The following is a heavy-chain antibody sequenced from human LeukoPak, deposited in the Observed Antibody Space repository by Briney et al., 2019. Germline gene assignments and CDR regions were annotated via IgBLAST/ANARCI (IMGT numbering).Heavy chain of an antibody. J-gene: IGHJ4*02. Sequence: GGSLRLSCSASGFTVSSYAMHWVRQAPGKGLEYVSAMSSNGGSTNYADSVKGRFAISRDNSKNTLYLQMTSLRAEDTAVYYCVKDIDYGSGSYSFDYWGQGTLVTVSS. V-gene: IGHV3-64D*06. D-gene: IGHD3-10*01. CDR2: MSSNGGST. CDR1: GFTVSSYA. CDR3: VKDIDYGSGSYSFDY.